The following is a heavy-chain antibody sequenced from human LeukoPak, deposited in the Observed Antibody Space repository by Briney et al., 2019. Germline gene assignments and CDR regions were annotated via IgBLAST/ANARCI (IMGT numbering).Heavy chain of an antibody. Sequence: SVKVSCKASGGTFSSYAISWVRQAPGQGLEWMGGIVPIFGTANYAQKFQGRVTITADESTSTAYMELSSLRSEDTAVYYCASSATNRDYYYMDVWGKGTTVTVSS. V-gene: IGHV1-69*13. CDR2: IVPIFGTA. J-gene: IGHJ6*03. CDR1: GGTFSSYA. CDR3: ASSATNRDYYYMDV. D-gene: IGHD2-15*01.